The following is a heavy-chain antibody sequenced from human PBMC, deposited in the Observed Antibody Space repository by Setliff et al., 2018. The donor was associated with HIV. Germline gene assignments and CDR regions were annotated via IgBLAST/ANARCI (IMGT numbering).Heavy chain of an antibody. Sequence: GGSLRLSCAASGLIFSSYEMNWVRQAPGKGLEWLSYISYTSRTIYYADSVKGRFTISRDNDKNSLYLQMDSLRAEDTAVYYCARDGGMGVYHMDVWGKGTTVTVSS. CDR3: ARDGGMGVYHMDV. J-gene: IGHJ6*03. D-gene: IGHD2-8*02. V-gene: IGHV3-48*01. CDR2: ISYTSRTI. CDR1: GLIFSSYE.